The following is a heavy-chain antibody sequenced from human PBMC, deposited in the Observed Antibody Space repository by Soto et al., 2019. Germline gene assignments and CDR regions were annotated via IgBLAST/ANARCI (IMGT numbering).Heavy chain of an antibody. CDR1: GGSLIDDY. Sequence: HVQPQESCPGLGKPLATVSLTCTVSGGSLIDDYWDWIRQPPGKGLEWIGYGYPSGSTNCNPSLKSRVTISVDRSKNQFSPTLSSVTTADTAVYYCAIGNDCKSSTFDIWGHGTMVSVSS. V-gene: IGHV4-59*01. CDR3: AIGNDCKSSTFDI. D-gene: IGHD2-21*01. CDR2: GYPSGST. J-gene: IGHJ3*02.